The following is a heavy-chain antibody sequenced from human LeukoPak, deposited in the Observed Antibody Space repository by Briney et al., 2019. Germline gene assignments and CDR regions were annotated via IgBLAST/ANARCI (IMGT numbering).Heavy chain of an antibody. V-gene: IGHV3-7*01. Sequence: GGSLRLSCTASGFTLSTSWMSWVRQAPGRGLEWVASINQDGSLKHYVDSVKGRFTISRDNARNSLYLQMNSLRAEDTAVYYCARSQWLDYWGQGTLVTVSS. CDR1: GFTLSTSW. CDR2: INQDGSLK. CDR3: ARSQWLDY. J-gene: IGHJ5*01.